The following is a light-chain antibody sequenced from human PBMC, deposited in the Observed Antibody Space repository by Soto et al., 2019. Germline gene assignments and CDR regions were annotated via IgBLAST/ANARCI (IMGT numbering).Light chain of an antibody. Sequence: EIVMTQSPVTLSVSPGERVTLSCRASQSVSSNFAWYQQKPGQAPRLLIYGASTRATGIPARFSGSGSGTEFTLTISSLQSEDFAVYYCQQYSNWPLTFGGGTKWIS. CDR2: GAS. J-gene: IGKJ4*01. V-gene: IGKV3-15*01. CDR3: QQYSNWPLT. CDR1: QSVSSN.